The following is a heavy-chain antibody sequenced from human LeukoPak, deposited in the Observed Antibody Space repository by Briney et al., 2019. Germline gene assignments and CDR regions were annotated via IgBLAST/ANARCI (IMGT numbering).Heavy chain of an antibody. D-gene: IGHD2-15*01. CDR2: IYYSGST. CDR3: ARDRCSGGSCYYFDY. Sequence: PSETLSLTCTVSGGSISSGGYYWRWIRQHPGKGLEWIGYIYYSGSTYYNPSLKSRVTISVDTSKNQFSLKLSSVTAADTAVYYCARDRCSGGSCYYFDYWGQGTLVTVSS. CDR1: GGSISSGGYY. J-gene: IGHJ4*02. V-gene: IGHV4-31*03.